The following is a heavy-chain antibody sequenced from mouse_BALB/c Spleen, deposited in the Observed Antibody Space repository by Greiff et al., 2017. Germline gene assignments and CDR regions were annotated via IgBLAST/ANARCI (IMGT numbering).Heavy chain of an antibody. Sequence: QVQLQQSGPELVKPGASVKMSCKASGYTFTDYVISWVKQRTGQGLEWIGEIYPGSGSTYYNEKFKGKATLTADKSSNTAYMQLSSLTSEDSAVYVCARLGTTASDADWGQGTLVTVSA. CDR1: GYTFTDYV. CDR3: ARLGTTASDAD. CDR2: IYPGSGST. V-gene: IGHV1-77*01. J-gene: IGHJ3*01. D-gene: IGHD1-2*01.